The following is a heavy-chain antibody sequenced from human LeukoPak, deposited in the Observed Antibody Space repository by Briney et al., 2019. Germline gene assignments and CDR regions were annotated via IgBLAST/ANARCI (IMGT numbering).Heavy chain of an antibody. CDR1: GYTFTSYG. D-gene: IGHD1-7*01. J-gene: IGHJ4*02. V-gene: IGHV1-18*01. CDR2: ISAYNGNT. Sequence: ASVTVSCKASGYTFTSYGISWVRQAPGQGLEWMGWISAYNGNTNYAQKLQGRVTMTTDTSTSTAYMELRSLRSDDTAVYYCARYLRDWNYPDYWGQGTLVTVSS. CDR3: ARYLRDWNYPDY.